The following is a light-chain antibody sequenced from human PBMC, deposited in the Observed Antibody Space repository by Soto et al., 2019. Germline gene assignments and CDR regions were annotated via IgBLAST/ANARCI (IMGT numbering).Light chain of an antibody. V-gene: IGKV1-16*01. CDR3: QQYNSYSSWA. CDR2: TGS. Sequence: QMTQSPSSLSASVGDRVTIPCRSSQGISSYLAWYQQKPGKAPNLLIYTGSSLQSGVPSRFSGSGSGTEFTLTISSLQTDDFATYYCQQYNSYSSWAFGQGTKVDI. CDR1: QGISSY. J-gene: IGKJ1*01.